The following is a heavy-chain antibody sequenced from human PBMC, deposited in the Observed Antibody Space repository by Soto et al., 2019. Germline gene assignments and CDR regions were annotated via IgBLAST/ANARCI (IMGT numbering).Heavy chain of an antibody. CDR1: GFTFSSYG. CDR2: ISYDGSNK. D-gene: IGHD3-9*01. Sequence: GGSLRLSCAASGFTFSSYGMHWVRQAPGKGLEWVAVISYDGSNKYYADSVKGRFTISRDNSKNTLYLQMNSLRADDTAVYYCAKPAERGLRYQFDYWGQGTLVTVSS. CDR3: AKPAERGLRYQFDY. J-gene: IGHJ4*02. V-gene: IGHV3-30*18.